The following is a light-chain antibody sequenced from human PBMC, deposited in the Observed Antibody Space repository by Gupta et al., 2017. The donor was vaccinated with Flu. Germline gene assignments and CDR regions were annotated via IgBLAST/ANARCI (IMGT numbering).Light chain of an antibody. J-gene: IGKJ2*01. CDR2: GAS. V-gene: IGKV3-20*01. CDR1: QSVSNKN. Sequence: ESVLTQSPGTLSLSPGERATLSCRASQSVSNKNIAWYQQKPGLAPRLLIFGASVRAPGIPDRFSGSGSGTDFTLTISRLEPEDFAVYYCQQYGSSPLYACGQGTRLELK. CDR3: QQYGSSPLYA.